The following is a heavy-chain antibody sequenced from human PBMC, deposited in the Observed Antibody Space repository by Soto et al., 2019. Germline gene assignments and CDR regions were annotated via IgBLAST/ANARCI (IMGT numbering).Heavy chain of an antibody. Sequence: ASVKVSCKASGYTFTGYYMHWVRQSAGQGLEWMGWINPNSGGTNYAQKFQGRVTMTRDTSISTAYMELSRLRSDDTAVYYCASSPESRYYYGMDVWGQGTTVTVSS. CDR1: GYTFTGYY. CDR3: ASSPESRYYYGMDV. J-gene: IGHJ6*02. V-gene: IGHV1-2*02. CDR2: INPNSGGT.